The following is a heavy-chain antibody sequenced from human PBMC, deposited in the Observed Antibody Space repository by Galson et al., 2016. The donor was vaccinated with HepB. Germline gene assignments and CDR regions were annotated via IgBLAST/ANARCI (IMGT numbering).Heavy chain of an antibody. CDR2: TRNKASSYSA. D-gene: IGHD1-26*01. J-gene: IGHJ4*02. Sequence: LRLSCAASGFTFSDHYMDWVRQAPGKGLEWVGRTRNKASSYSAEYAASVKGRFTISRDDSKNSLYLQMNSLKTEDTAVYYCARDSGTYEIDYWGQGTLVTVSS. CDR3: ARDSGTYEIDY. CDR1: GFTFSDHY. V-gene: IGHV3-72*01.